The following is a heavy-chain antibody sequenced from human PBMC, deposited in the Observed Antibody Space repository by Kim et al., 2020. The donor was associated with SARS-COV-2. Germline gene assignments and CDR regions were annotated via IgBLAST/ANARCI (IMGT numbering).Heavy chain of an antibody. J-gene: IGHJ4*02. Sequence: RFTISRDNSKNTRYLQMNSLRAEDTAVYYCAKDHIVVVNAGIPDNGYFDYWGQGTLVTVSS. CDR3: AKDHIVVVNAGIPDNGYFDY. V-gene: IGHV3-23*01. D-gene: IGHD2-21*01.